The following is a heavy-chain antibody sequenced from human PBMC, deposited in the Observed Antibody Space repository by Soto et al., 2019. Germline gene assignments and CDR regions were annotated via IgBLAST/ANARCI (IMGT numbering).Heavy chain of an antibody. V-gene: IGHV3-20*04. J-gene: IGHJ4*02. CDR1: GFTFDYYG. D-gene: IGHD1-26*01. Sequence: GGSLRLSCAASGFTFDYYGMSWARQAPGKGLEWVSGVNWNGGSTGYADSVKGRFTISRDNAKNSLYLQMNSLRAEDTAFYYCVRGASLKFDYWGQGTLVTVSS. CDR3: VRGASLKFDY. CDR2: VNWNGGST.